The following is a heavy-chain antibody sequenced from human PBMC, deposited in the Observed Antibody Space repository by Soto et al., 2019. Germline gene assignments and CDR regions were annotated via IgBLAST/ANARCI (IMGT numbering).Heavy chain of an antibody. CDR3: ASGEDRYCSGGSCYSSLAFDY. V-gene: IGHV1-18*04. J-gene: IGHJ4*02. D-gene: IGHD2-15*01. CDR2: ISAYNGNT. Sequence: QVQLVQSGAEVKKPGASVKVSCKASGYTFTSYGISWVRQAPGQGLEWMGWISAYNGNTNYAQKLQGRGTMTTDTSTSTAYMELSSMRSDDTAVYYCASGEDRYCSGGSCYSSLAFDYWGQGTLVTVSS. CDR1: GYTFTSYG.